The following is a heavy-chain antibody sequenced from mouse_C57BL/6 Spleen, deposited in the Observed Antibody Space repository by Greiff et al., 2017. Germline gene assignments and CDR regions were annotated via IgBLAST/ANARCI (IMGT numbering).Heavy chain of an antibody. D-gene: IGHD2-4*01. Sequence: EVMLVESGGDLVKPGGSLKLSCAASGFTFSSYGMSWVRQTPDKRLEWVATISSGGSYTYYTDSVKGRFTISRDNAKNTLYLQMSSLQSEDTAMYYCARDDYGGFAYWGQGTLVTVSA. CDR2: ISSGGSYT. J-gene: IGHJ3*01. CDR3: ARDDYGGFAY. CDR1: GFTFSSYG. V-gene: IGHV5-6*02.